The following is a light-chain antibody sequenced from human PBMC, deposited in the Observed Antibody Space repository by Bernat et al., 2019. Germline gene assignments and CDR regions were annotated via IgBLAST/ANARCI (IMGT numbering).Light chain of an antibody. CDR3: QQYGSSPLFT. J-gene: IGKJ3*01. Sequence: EIVLTQSPGTLSLSPGERATLSCRVSQSVTSSYLAWYQQKPGQAPRLLIYAASTRATGIPDRFSGSGSGTDFTLTISRLEPEDFAVYYCQQYGSSPLFTFGPGTKVDIK. CDR2: AAS. V-gene: IGKV3-20*01. CDR1: QSVTSSY.